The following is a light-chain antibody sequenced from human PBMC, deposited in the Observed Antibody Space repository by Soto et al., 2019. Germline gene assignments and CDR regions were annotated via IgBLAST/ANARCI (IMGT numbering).Light chain of an antibody. CDR2: KAS. CDR1: QSISSW. Sequence: IQISQSPSTLSASVGGTVTITCRASQSISSWLAWYQQKPGIAPKLLIYKASTLQSGVPSRFSGSGYGTVFTLTISRLQPDDSATYYCQQYDVYSTFGQGTKVDNK. CDR3: QQYDVYST. V-gene: IGKV1-5*03. J-gene: IGKJ1*01.